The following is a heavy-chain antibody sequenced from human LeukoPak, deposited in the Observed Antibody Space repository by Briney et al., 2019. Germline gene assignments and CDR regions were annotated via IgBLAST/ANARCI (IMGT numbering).Heavy chain of an antibody. CDR2: ISAYNGNT. V-gene: IGHV1-18*01. Sequence: ASVKVSCKASGYTFTSYGISWVRQAPGQGLEWMGWISAYNGNTNYAQKLQGRVTMTTDTSTSTAYMELRSLRSDDTAVYYCARDQSFWSGYYEYYFDYWGQGTLVTVYS. CDR3: ARDQSFWSGYYEYYFDY. J-gene: IGHJ4*02. D-gene: IGHD3-3*01. CDR1: GYTFTSYG.